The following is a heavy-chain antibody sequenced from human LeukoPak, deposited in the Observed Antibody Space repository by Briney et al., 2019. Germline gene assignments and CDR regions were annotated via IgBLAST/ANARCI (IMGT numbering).Heavy chain of an antibody. CDR1: EYTFTPYY. D-gene: IGHD5-12*01. Sequence: GASVKVSCTASEYTFTPYYMHWVRQAPGQGGEWMGWINPNSVGTNYAQKFQGRVTMTRDTSISTAYMELSRLRSDDTAVYYCASLGYSGYDSFDYWGQGTLVTVSS. V-gene: IGHV1-2*02. J-gene: IGHJ4*02. CDR3: ASLGYSGYDSFDY. CDR2: INPNSVGT.